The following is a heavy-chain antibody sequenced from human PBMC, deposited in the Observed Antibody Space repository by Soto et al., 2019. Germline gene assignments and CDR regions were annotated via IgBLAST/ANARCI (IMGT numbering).Heavy chain of an antibody. D-gene: IGHD3-22*01. CDR1: GGTIRSDY. V-gene: IGHV4-59*01. J-gene: IGHJ5*02. CDR3: ASGFYDSRGYSSPFDN. CDR2: IYYSGST. Sequence: QVHLQESGPGLVKPSETLSLTCSVSGGTIRSDYWSWIRQPPGKRLEWIGYIYYSGSTNYNPSLTRRTTIPVDTSQTQFALKLRSVTAADTAVYYCASGFYDSRGYSSPFDNWGQGILVTVSS.